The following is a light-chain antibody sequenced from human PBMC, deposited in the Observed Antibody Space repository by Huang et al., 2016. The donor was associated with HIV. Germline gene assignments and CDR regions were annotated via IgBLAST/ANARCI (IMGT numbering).Light chain of an antibody. CDR2: GST. CDR3: QQYNNWPPDT. CDR1: QSVSNN. Sequence: EIVMTQSPATLSVSPGERATLSCRASQSVSNNLAWYQQKPGQTPRLLIYGSTTRDTGGPARVSGSGSGTEFTLTIASLQSEDFAIYYCQQYNNWPPDTFGQGTKLEIK. J-gene: IGKJ2*01. V-gene: IGKV3-15*01.